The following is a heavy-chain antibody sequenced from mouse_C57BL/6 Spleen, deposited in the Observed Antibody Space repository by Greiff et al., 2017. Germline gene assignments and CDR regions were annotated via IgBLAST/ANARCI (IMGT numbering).Heavy chain of an antibody. V-gene: IGHV1-69*01. CDR2: IDPSDSYT. CDR1: GYTFTSYW. D-gene: IGHD2-5*01. J-gene: IGHJ4*01. Sequence: VQLQQPGAELVMPGASVKLSCKASGYTFTSYWMHWVKQRPGQGLEWIGEIDPSDSYTNYNQKFKGKSTLTVDKSSSTAYMQLSSLTSEDSAVYYCARSGYSKYAMDYWGQGTSVTVSS. CDR3: ARSGYSKYAMDY.